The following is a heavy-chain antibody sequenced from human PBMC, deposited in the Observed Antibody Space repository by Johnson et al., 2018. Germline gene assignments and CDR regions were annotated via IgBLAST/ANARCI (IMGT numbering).Heavy chain of an antibody. CDR1: GFTFSDYY. CDR3: ASLGVVAANDAFDI. J-gene: IGHJ3*02. V-gene: IGHV3-66*02. CDR2: IYSGGST. Sequence: VQLVESGGGLVKPGGSLRLSCAASGFTFSDYYMSWVRQAPGKGLEWVSVIYSGGSTYYADSVKGRFTISRDNSKNTLYLQMNSLRAEDTAVYYCASLGVVAANDAFDIWGQGTMVTVSS. D-gene: IGHD2-15*01.